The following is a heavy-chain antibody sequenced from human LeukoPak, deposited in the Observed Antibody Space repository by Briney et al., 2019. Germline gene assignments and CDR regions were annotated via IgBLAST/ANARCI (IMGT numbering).Heavy chain of an antibody. Sequence: KPSETLSLTCTLSGGSISSGDYYWSWIRQPPGKGLEWIGYIYYSGSTYYNPSLKSRVTISVDTSKNQFSLKLSSVTAADTAVYYCARAVSDYYDSSGYFDYWGQGTLVTVSS. V-gene: IGHV4-30-4*01. CDR3: ARAVSDYYDSSGYFDY. J-gene: IGHJ4*02. D-gene: IGHD3-22*01. CDR2: IYYSGST. CDR1: GGSISSGDYY.